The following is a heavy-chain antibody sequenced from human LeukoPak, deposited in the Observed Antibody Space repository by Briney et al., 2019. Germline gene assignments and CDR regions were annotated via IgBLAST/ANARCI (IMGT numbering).Heavy chain of an antibody. Sequence: GGSLRLSCAASGFTFSSYAMSRVRQAPGKGLEWVSAISGSGGTTYYADSVKGRFTISRDSSKNTLYLQMNSLRAEDTAVYYCAKEGLEPPSHQFDYWGQGTLVTVSS. CDR3: AKEGLEPPSHQFDY. CDR2: ISGSGGTT. CDR1: GFTFSSYA. D-gene: IGHD1-1*01. J-gene: IGHJ4*02. V-gene: IGHV3-23*01.